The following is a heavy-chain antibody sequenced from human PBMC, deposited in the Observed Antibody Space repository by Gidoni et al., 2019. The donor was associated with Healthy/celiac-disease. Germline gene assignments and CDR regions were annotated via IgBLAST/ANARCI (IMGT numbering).Heavy chain of an antibody. CDR1: GFTFSSYS. D-gene: IGHD4-4*01. V-gene: IGHV3-48*02. Sequence: EVPLVESGGGLVQPGGSLRLSCAASGFTFSSYSMNWVRQAPGKGLEWVSYISSSSSTIYYADSVKGRFTISRDKAKNSLDLQMNSLRDEDTAVYYCARDYSNYVGAFDIWGQGTMVTVSS. CDR2: ISSSSSTI. CDR3: ARDYSNYVGAFDI. J-gene: IGHJ3*02.